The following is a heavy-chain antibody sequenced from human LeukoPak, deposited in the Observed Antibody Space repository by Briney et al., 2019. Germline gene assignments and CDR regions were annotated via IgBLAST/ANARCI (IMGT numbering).Heavy chain of an antibody. D-gene: IGHD1-26*01. CDR1: GFTVSSNY. J-gene: IGHJ4*02. CDR2: IYSGGST. CDR3: AGDSLYSGTYFYFDY. Sequence: QPGGSLRLSCAASGFTVSSNYMSWVRQAPGKGLEWVSVIYSGGSTYYADSVQGRFIISRDNSKNTLYLQMNSLRAEDTAVYYCAGDSLYSGTYFYFDYWGQGTLVTVSS. V-gene: IGHV3-66*01.